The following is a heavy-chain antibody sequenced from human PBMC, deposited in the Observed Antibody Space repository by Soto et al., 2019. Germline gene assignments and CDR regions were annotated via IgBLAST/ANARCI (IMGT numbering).Heavy chain of an antibody. CDR3: ARITRSRHCVTKNCYSVAGFDA. V-gene: IGHV5-10-1*01. D-gene: IGHD6-13*01. Sequence: GESLKISCQASGYTFSTYWISWVRHMPGKDLEWMRTIDPSDSHANYSYSFQGHVSMSVDKSIGTAYLKWSGLKASDSAMYCCARITRSRHCVTKNCYSVAGFDAWGQGTLVTVS. J-gene: IGHJ5*01. CDR1: GYTFSTYW. CDR2: IDPSDSHA.